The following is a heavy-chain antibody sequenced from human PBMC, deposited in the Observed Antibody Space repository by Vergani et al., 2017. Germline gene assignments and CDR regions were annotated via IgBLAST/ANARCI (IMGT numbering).Heavy chain of an antibody. CDR2: INTSNGNP. CDR3: ARGGSYYDNSSYSSIDY. J-gene: IGHJ4*02. CDR1: GGTFSSYA. D-gene: IGHD3-22*01. V-gene: IGHV7-4-1*02. Sequence: QVQLVQSGAEVKKPGSSVKVSCKASGGTFSSYAISWVRQAPGQGLEWMGWINTSNGNPTFAQGFTGRFVFSLDTSVSTAYLQISSLKAEDTAVYYCARGGSYYDNSSYSSIDYWGQGTLVTVSS.